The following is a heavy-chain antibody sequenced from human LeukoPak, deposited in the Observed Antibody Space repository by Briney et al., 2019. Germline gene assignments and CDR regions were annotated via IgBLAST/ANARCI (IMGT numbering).Heavy chain of an antibody. CDR3: ARYGPWCFGP. V-gene: IGHV4-59*01. J-gene: IGHJ2*01. CDR2: IHYSGST. D-gene: IGHD3-10*01. CDR1: GDSISGNY. Sequence: SETLSLTCTVSGDSISGNYWSWIRQPPGKGLEWIGYIHYSGSTSYNRSLKSRVTMSVDTSKNQFSLKLTSVTAADTAVYYCARYGPWCFGPWGRGILVTVSS.